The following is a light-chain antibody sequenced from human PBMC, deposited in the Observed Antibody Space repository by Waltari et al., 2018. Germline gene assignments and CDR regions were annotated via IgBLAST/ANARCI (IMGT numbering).Light chain of an antibody. J-gene: IGLJ2*01. Sequence: QSVLTQPPSASATPGQRVTTSSSGSYSNIGSNLVTWYHQLPGPAPKLLIYSNDYRPSGVPDRVSGSKSGTSASLAISGLQSEDDADYYCATWDDRLTGVVFGGGTRVTVL. CDR1: YSNIGSNL. CDR3: ATWDDRLTGVV. CDR2: SND. V-gene: IGLV1-44*01.